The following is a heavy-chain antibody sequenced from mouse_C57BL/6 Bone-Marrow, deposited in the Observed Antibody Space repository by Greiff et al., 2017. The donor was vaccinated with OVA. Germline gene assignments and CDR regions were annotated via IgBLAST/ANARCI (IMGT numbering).Heavy chain of an antibody. CDR1: GYTFPSYW. D-gene: IGHD1-1*01. CDR3: ARNYGSRYYFDY. J-gene: IGHJ2*01. CDR2: IYPGSGST. V-gene: IGHV1-55*01. Sequence: QVQLQQPGAELVKPGASVKMSCKASGYTFPSYWITWVKQRPGQGLEWIGDIYPGSGSTNYNEKFKSKATLTVDTSSSTAYMQLSSLTSEDSAVYYCARNYGSRYYFDYWGQGTTLTVSS.